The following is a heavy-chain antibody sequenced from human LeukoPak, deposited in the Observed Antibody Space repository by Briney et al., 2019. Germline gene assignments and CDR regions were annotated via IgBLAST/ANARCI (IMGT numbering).Heavy chain of an antibody. V-gene: IGHV3-30-3*01. CDR1: GFTFSSYA. J-gene: IGHJ5*02. CDR3: AREYCSGGSCYSNWFDP. D-gene: IGHD2-15*01. Sequence: GGSLRLSCAASGFTFSSYAMHWVRQAPGKGLEWVAVISYDGSNKYYADSVKGRFTISRDNSKNTLYLQMNSLRAEDTAVYYCAREYCSGGSCYSNWFDPWGQGTLVTVPS. CDR2: ISYDGSNK.